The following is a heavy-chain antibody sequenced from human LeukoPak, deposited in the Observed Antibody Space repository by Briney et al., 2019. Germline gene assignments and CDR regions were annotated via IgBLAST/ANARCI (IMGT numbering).Heavy chain of an antibody. CDR1: GGSFSGYY. CDR2: INHSGST. V-gene: IGHV4-34*01. CDR3: ARGSVGYCSSTSCYSPYYYYYYMDV. J-gene: IGHJ6*03. D-gene: IGHD2-2*01. Sequence: SETLSLTCAVYGGSFSGYYWSWIRQPPGKGLEWIGEINHSGSTNYNPSLKSRVTISVDTSKNQFSLKLSSVTAADTAVYYCARGSVGYCSSTSCYSPYYYYYYMDVWGKGTTVTVSS.